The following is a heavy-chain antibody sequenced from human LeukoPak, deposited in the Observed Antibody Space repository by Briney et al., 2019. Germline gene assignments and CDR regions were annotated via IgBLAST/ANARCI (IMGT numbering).Heavy chain of an antibody. V-gene: IGHV1-24*01. CDR3: ATDFYRGLQFDY. CDR2: FDPEDGET. Sequence: ASVKVSCKVSGYTPTELSMNWVRQAPGKGLEWVGRFDPEDGETIYTQKFQGRVTMTEDTSTDTAYMELTSPRSEDTAVYYCATDFYRGLQFDYWGQGTLVIVSS. D-gene: IGHD2/OR15-2a*01. J-gene: IGHJ4*02. CDR1: GYTPTELS.